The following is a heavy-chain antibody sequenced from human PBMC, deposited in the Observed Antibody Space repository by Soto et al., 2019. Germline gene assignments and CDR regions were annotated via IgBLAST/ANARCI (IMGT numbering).Heavy chain of an antibody. V-gene: IGHV3-30*18. CDR1: GFTFSSYG. CDR3: AKDKGAGDLGVYYFDY. J-gene: IGHJ4*02. CDR2: ISYDGSNK. Sequence: QVQLVESGGGVVQPGRSLRLSCAASGFTFSSYGMHWVRQAPGKGLEWVAVISYDGSNKYYADSVKGRFTISRDNSKNTLYLQMNSLRAEDTAVYYCAKDKGAGDLGVYYFDYWGQGTLVTVSS. D-gene: IGHD7-27*01.